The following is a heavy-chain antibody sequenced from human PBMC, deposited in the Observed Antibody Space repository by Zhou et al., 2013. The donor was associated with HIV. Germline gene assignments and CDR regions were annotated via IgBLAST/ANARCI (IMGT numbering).Heavy chain of an antibody. CDR3: ARARNITMVRGADMSEGINWFDP. Sequence: QVQLVQSGAEVKKPGSSVKVSCKASGGTFSSYAISWVRQAPGQGLEWMGRIIPIFGTSNYAQKFQGRVTMTRDTSTSTVYMELSSLRSEDTAVYYCARARNITMVRGADMSEGINWFDPWGQGTLVTVSS. CDR1: GGTFSSYA. CDR2: IIPIFGTS. D-gene: IGHD3-10*01. V-gene: IGHV1-69*05. J-gene: IGHJ5*02.